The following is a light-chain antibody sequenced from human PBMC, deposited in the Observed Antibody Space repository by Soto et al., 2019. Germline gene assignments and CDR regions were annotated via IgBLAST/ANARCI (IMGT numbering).Light chain of an antibody. CDR2: GSS. V-gene: IGKV1-17*01. CDR1: QAIRND. CDR3: LQHNVCPRT. Sequence: DIQMTQSPSSLSASVGDRVTITCRASQAIRNDLAWYQQKPGRAPKRLIYGSSSLQSGVPSRFSRSGSGTEFTLTISSLQPEDFATYYCLQHNVCPRTFGQGTKVEIK. J-gene: IGKJ1*01.